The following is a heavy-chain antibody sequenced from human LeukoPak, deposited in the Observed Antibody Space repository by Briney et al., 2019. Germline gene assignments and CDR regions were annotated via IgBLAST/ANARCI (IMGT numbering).Heavy chain of an antibody. CDR2: IDPSDSYT. J-gene: IGHJ4*02. CDR1: GYTFTSYW. Sequence: GEPLRISCKGSGYTFTSYWITWVRQMPGKGREWMGRIDPSDSYTNYSPSFQGHVTISVDKSISTAYLQWSGLKASDTAMYYCARAHNYSGDRDWGQGTLVTVSS. D-gene: IGHD2-15*01. V-gene: IGHV5-10-1*01. CDR3: ARAHNYSGDRD.